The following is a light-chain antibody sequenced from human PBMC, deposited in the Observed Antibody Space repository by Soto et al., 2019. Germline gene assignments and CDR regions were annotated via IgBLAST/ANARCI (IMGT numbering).Light chain of an antibody. CDR2: LGS. J-gene: IGKJ1*01. Sequence: DIVMTQSPLSLPFTPGEPASISCSASQTLLHSNGYNYLDWYLQKPGQSPQLLIYLGSNRASGVPDRFSGSGSGTDFTLKISRVEAEDVGVYYCMQPLQSWTFSQGTKVDIK. CDR1: QTLLHSNGYNY. V-gene: IGKV2-28*01. CDR3: MQPLQSWT.